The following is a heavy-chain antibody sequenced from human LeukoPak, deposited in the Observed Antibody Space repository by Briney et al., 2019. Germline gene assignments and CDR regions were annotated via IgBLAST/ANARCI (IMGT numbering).Heavy chain of an antibody. CDR3: ARAVAGYYFDY. V-gene: IGHV3-21*01. CDR2: ISSSRYI. CDR1: EFTVSRYT. D-gene: IGHD6-19*01. Sequence: GGSLRLSCAASEFTVSRYTMNWVRQAPGKGLEWVSSISSSRYIYYADSVKGRFTISRDNAKNSLYLQMNSLRAEDTAVYYCARAVAGYYFDYWGQGTLVTVSS. J-gene: IGHJ4*02.